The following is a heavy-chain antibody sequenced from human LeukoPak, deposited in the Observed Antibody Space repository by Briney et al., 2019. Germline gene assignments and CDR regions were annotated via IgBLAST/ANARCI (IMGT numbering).Heavy chain of an antibody. CDR1: GFTFSSYW. Sequence: GGSLRLSCAASGFTFSSYWMSWVRQAPGKGLEWVANIKQDGSEKYYVDSVKGRFTISRDNAKNSLYLQMNSLRAEDTAVYYCARDDPIYGSGTDYWGQGTLVTVSS. D-gene: IGHD3-10*01. V-gene: IGHV3-7*01. CDR2: IKQDGSEK. J-gene: IGHJ4*02. CDR3: ARDDPIYGSGTDY.